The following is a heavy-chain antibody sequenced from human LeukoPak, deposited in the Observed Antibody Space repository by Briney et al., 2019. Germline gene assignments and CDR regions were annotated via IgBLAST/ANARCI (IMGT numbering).Heavy chain of an antibody. Sequence: GASVKVSCKASGYTFTSYGISWVRQAPGQGLEWMGWMNPNSGNTGYAQKFQGRVTMTRATSITTAYMELNGLTSDDTAIYFCARGDSTGYPDFWGQGTLVTVSS. V-gene: IGHV1-8*02. J-gene: IGHJ4*02. CDR3: ARGDSTGYPDF. CDR2: MNPNSGNT. D-gene: IGHD3-22*01. CDR1: GYTFTSYG.